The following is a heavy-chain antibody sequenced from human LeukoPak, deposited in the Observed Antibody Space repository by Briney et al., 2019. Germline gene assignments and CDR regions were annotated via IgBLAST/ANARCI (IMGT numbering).Heavy chain of an antibody. V-gene: IGHV3-66*01. J-gene: IGHJ6*02. D-gene: IGHD4-23*01. CDR3: ARDGGNNSWYGMDV. Sequence: TGGSLRLSCATSGLTFSDYYMSWIRQAPGKGLEWVSIIYRVGSTFYADSVEGRFTISRDNSKNTLHLQMNSLRVEDTAIYYCARDGGNNSWYGMDVWGQGTTVTVSS. CDR2: IYRVGST. CDR1: GLTFSDYY.